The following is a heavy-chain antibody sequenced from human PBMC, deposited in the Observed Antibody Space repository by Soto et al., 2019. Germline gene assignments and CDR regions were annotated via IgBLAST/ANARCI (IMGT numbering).Heavy chain of an antibody. V-gene: IGHV3-30-3*01. CDR1: GFTFSSYA. J-gene: IGHJ6*02. Sequence: GGSLRLSCAASGFTFSSYAMHWVCQAPGKGLEWVAVISYDGSNKYYADSVKGRFTISRDNSKNTLYLQMNSLRAEDTAVYYCAREPYGDYDYYYYGMDVWGQGTTVTVSS. CDR3: AREPYGDYDYYYYGMDV. D-gene: IGHD4-17*01. CDR2: ISYDGSNK.